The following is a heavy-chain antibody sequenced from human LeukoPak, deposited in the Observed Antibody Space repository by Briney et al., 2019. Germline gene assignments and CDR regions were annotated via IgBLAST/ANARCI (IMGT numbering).Heavy chain of an antibody. J-gene: IGHJ4*02. D-gene: IGHD6-19*01. Sequence: SSVKVSCKASGYTFTDYYMHWLRQAPGQGLEWMGWINPNSGGAHYAQKFQGRVSMTRDTSISTIYMQLSRLTSGDTAVYYCARQASGGWYYDYWGQGTLVTVSS. CDR3: ARQASGGWYYDY. CDR1: GYTFTDYY. CDR2: INPNSGGA. V-gene: IGHV1-2*02.